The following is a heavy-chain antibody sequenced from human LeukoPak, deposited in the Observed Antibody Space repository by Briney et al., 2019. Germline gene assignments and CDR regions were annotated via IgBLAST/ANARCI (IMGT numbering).Heavy chain of an antibody. CDR3: ASDHSGWLGLGY. D-gene: IGHD6-19*01. Sequence: SETLSLTCTVSGGSISSYYWSWIRQPPGKGLEWIGSIYYSGSTYYNPSLESRVTISVDTSKNQFSLKLSSVTAADTAVYYCASDHSGWLGLGYWGQGTLVSVSS. CDR1: GGSISSYY. CDR2: IYYSGST. V-gene: IGHV4-59*12. J-gene: IGHJ4*02.